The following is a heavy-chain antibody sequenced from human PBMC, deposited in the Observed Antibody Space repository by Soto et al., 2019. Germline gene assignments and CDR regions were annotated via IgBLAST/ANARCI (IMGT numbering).Heavy chain of an antibody. CDR3: AAVRRNSYDFYYGMDV. CDR2: FDPEDGEK. D-gene: IGHD3-16*01. Sequence: QVQLVQSGAEVKNPGASVKVSCKVSGYTLTQLSMHWVRQAPGKGLEWMGGFDPEDGEKIYAQKFQGRVTMTEDTSTDTAYMELSSLRSEDTAVYYCAAVRRNSYDFYYGMDVWGQGTTVSVSS. V-gene: IGHV1-24*01. CDR1: GYTLTQLS. J-gene: IGHJ6*02.